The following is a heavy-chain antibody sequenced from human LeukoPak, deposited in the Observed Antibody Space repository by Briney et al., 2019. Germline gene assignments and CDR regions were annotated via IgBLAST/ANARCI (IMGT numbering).Heavy chain of an antibody. Sequence: ASVKVSCKTSGYTFTSYAMHWVRQAPGQRLECMGWINACNGNTKYSQKFQGRVTITRDTSASTAYMELSSLRSEDTAVYYCARVTTWGVWFDPWGQGTLVTVSS. CDR2: INACNGNT. CDR1: GYTFTSYA. D-gene: IGHD7-27*01. V-gene: IGHV1-3*01. CDR3: ARVTTWGVWFDP. J-gene: IGHJ5*02.